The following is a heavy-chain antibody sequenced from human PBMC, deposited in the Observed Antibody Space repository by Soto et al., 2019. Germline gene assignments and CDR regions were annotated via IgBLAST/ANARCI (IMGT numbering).Heavy chain of an antibody. J-gene: IGHJ3*02. Sequence: QVQLQESGPGLVKPSETLSLTCTVSGGSISSYYWSWIRQPPGKGLEWIGYLYYTGTTNYNPSLKSRVTISVDRSKNQFSLKLSSVTAADTAVYYCARSAWGYAFDIWGQGTMVTVSS. CDR1: GGSISSYY. V-gene: IGHV4-59*01. CDR2: LYYTGTT. D-gene: IGHD1-26*01. CDR3: ARSAWGYAFDI.